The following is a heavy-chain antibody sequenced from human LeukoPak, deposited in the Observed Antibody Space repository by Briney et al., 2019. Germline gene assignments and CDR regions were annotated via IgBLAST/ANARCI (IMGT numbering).Heavy chain of an antibody. CDR1: GFTFSSYA. V-gene: IGHV3-23*01. Sequence: GGSLRLSCAASGFTFSSYAMSWVGQAPGRGLEGVSAISGSGGSTYYADSVKGRFTISRDNSKNTLYLQMKSRRGEGTGRYYWSKGPSVVVVPATSPTPYYFDYWGQGTLVTVSS. J-gene: IGHJ4*02. CDR3: SKGPSVVVVPATSPTPYYFDY. CDR2: ISGSGGST. D-gene: IGHD2-21*02.